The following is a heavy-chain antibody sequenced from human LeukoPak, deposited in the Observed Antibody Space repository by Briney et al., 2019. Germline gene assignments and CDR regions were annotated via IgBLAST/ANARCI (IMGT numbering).Heavy chain of an antibody. CDR2: ITGNALNT. V-gene: IGHV3-23*01. CDR3: AKLQDFYDNGGYSYFDS. J-gene: IGHJ4*02. CDR1: GFTFSNYA. D-gene: IGHD3-22*01. Sequence: GGSLRLSCAASGFTFSNYAMSWVRQAPGKGLEWVSSITGNALNTYQADFIKGRFTISRDDSKNTLYLHLSSLRVEDTAVYYCAKLQDFYDNGGYSYFDSWGQGTLVTVSS.